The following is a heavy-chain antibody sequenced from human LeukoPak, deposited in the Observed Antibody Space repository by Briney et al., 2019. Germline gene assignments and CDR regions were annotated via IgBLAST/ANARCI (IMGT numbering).Heavy chain of an antibody. CDR2: ISWNSGSI. V-gene: IGHV3-9*01. CDR3: AKDETTYSSGWLDY. J-gene: IGHJ4*02. Sequence: GGSLRPSCAASGFTFDDYAMHWVRQAPGKGLEWVSGISWNSGSIGYADSAKGRFTISRDNAKNSLYLQMNSLRAEDTALYYCAKDETTYSSGWLDYWGQGTLVTVSS. CDR1: GFTFDDYA. D-gene: IGHD6-19*01.